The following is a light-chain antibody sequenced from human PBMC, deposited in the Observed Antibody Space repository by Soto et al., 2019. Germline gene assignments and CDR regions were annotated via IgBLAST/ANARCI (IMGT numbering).Light chain of an antibody. CDR1: QSISNNY. CDR2: AAS. CDR3: QQYGRSPWT. J-gene: IGKJ1*01. Sequence: EIVLTQSPGTLSLSPGERATLSCRASQSISNNYLAWYQQKPGQAPSLLIYAASSRATGIPDRCSGSGSGTDFTLTISRMEPEDFAVYYCQQYGRSPWTFGQGTKVEIK. V-gene: IGKV3-20*01.